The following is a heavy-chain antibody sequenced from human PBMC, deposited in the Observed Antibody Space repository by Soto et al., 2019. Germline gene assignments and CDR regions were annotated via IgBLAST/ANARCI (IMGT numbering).Heavy chain of an antibody. CDR1: GYSFTSYC. J-gene: IGHJ6*02. CDR3: ARHMKTTVTTYGMDV. Sequence: GESLKISGKGSGYSFTSYCIGWVRQMPGKGLEWMGIIYPGDSDTRYSPSFQGQVTISADKSISTAYLQWSSLKASDTAMYYCARHMKTTVTTYGMDVWGQGTTVTVSS. V-gene: IGHV5-51*01. D-gene: IGHD4-17*01. CDR2: IYPGDSDT.